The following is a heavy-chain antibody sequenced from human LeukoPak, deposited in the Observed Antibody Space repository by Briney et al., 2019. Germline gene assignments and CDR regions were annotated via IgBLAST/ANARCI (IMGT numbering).Heavy chain of an antibody. Sequence: SGGSLRLSCAGSGFTFSDYAINWVRQAPGKGLEWVSYISSTGNTIFYADSVKGRFTISRDNAKNSLYLQMSSLRDEDTAVFCYVWYISISHDSWGQGTLVTVSS. CDR2: ISSTGNTI. V-gene: IGHV3-48*02. CDR3: VWYISISHDS. CDR1: GFTFSDYA. J-gene: IGHJ5*02. D-gene: IGHD6-13*01.